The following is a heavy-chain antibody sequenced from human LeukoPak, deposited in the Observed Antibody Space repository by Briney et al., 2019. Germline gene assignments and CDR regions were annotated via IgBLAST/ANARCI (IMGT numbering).Heavy chain of an antibody. CDR3: ARDSSSGFDY. D-gene: IGHD6-6*01. V-gene: IGHV4-31*03. J-gene: IGHJ4*02. CDR2: IYYSGST. CDR1: GGSISSGGYY. Sequence: SETLSLTCTVSGGSISSGGYYWSWIRQHPGKGLEWIGYIYYSGSTYYNPSLKSRVTISVDTPKNQFSLKLSSVTAADTAVYYCARDSSSGFDYWGQGTLVTVSS.